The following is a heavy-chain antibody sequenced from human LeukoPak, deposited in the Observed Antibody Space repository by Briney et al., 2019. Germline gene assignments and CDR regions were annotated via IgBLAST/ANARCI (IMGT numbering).Heavy chain of an antibody. CDR1: GFTFSSSA. CDR3: LPTGGVHIEAAPTKDY. V-gene: IGHV3-23*01. Sequence: PGGSLRLSCAASGFTFSSSAMSWVRQAAGKGLEWVSSISGSGGSTYYADSVRGRFTISRENAKNTLYLQMNSLRAEDTAVYYCLPTGGVHIEAAPTKDYWGQGTLVTVSS. CDR2: ISGSGGST. D-gene: IGHD6-13*01. J-gene: IGHJ4*02.